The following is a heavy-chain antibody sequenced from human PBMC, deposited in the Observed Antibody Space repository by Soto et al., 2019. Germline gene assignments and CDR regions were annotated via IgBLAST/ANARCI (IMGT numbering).Heavy chain of an antibody. D-gene: IGHD2-15*01. CDR3: ARENVIGYCRGGSCDAFAI. V-gene: IGHV6-1*01. CDR1: GDSVSSNSAA. CDR2: TYYRSKWYN. Sequence: SQTLSLTCDISGDSVSSNSAAWNWIRQSPSRGLEWLGRTYYRSKWYNDYAVSVKSRITINPDTSKNQFSLQLNSVTPEDTAVYYCARENVIGYCRGGSCDAFAIWGQGTMVTVSS. J-gene: IGHJ3*02.